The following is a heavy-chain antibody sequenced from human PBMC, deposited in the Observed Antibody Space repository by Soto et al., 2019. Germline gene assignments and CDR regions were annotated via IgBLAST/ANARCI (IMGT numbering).Heavy chain of an antibody. Sequence: QVQLQESGPGLVKPSQTLSLTCTVSGGSISSGGYYWSWIRQHPGKGLEWIGYIYYSGSTYYNPSLKTPVTRSVDTSKNQFSLKLSSVTAADTAVYYCAGIYSGSPGGTLRYWGQGTLVTVSS. CDR3: AGIYSGSPGGTLRY. D-gene: IGHD1-26*01. V-gene: IGHV4-31*01. CDR1: GGSISSGGYY. CDR2: IYYSGST. J-gene: IGHJ4*02.